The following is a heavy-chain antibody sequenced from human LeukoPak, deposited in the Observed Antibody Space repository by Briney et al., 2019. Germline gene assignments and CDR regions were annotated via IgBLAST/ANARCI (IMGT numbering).Heavy chain of an antibody. CDR1: GLTFSDCY. J-gene: IGHJ2*01. CDR2: ISRRGSTV. D-gene: IGHD2-2*01. Sequence: GGTLGLLRGASGLTFSDCYMNWIRQAPGKEREWGSYISRRGSTVDYTDSMKGRFTISRDNAKNSLYLQMNSLRVEDTGVYYCVRSVSSTSQSFDLWGRGTLVTVSS. CDR3: VRSVSSTSQSFDL. V-gene: IGHV3-11*01.